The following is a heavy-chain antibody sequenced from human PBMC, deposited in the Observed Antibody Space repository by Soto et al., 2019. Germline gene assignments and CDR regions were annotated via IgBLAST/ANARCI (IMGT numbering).Heavy chain of an antibody. Sequence: PGGSPRLSCAASGFTFSSYAMHWVRQAPGKGLEWVAVISYDGSNKYYADSVKGRFTISRDNSKNTLYLQMNSLRAEDTAVYYCARSPRRVAAAIDYWGQGTLATVSS. D-gene: IGHD2-15*01. CDR2: ISYDGSNK. CDR1: GFTFSSYA. J-gene: IGHJ4*02. V-gene: IGHV3-30-3*01. CDR3: ARSPRRVAAAIDY.